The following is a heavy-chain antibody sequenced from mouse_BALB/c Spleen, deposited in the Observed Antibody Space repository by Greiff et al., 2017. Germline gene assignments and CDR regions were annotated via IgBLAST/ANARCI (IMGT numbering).Heavy chain of an antibody. J-gene: IGHJ4*01. CDR1: GFTFSSFG. CDR3: ASPYYDYDYYAMDY. D-gene: IGHD2-4*01. Sequence: EVNVVESGGGLVQPGGSRKLSCAASGFTFSSFGMHWVRQAPEKGLEWVAYISSGSSTIYYADTVKGRFTISRDNPKNTLFLQMTSLRSEDTAMYYCASPYYDYDYYAMDYWGQGTSVTVSS. CDR2: ISSGSSTI. V-gene: IGHV5-17*02.